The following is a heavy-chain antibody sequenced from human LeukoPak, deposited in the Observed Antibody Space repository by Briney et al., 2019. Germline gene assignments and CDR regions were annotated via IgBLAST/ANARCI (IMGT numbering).Heavy chain of an antibody. CDR1: GYSFSDYA. Sequence: ASVKVSCKASGYSFSDYAIQWVRQAPGQRLEWMGWINAGNGKTKYSQNFQGRGTITRDRSASTAYMELSSLRSEDASIYYCARGRWTATETTYYLDYWGQGTLVTVSS. CDR2: INAGNGKT. CDR3: ARGRWTATETTYYLDY. D-gene: IGHD4-17*01. V-gene: IGHV1-3*01. J-gene: IGHJ4*02.